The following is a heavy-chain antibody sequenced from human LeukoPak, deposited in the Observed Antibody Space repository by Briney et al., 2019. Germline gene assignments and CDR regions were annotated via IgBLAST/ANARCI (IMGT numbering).Heavy chain of an antibody. J-gene: IGHJ5*02. Sequence: PSVKVSCQLSRYTLTIYYIHCVRHPPGHVLEWIGIINPIVAHTSHAQKFEGRVSMTRDMSTSTVYMERSSLRDEDTAVYYCARRTYDSSAYNWFDPWGQGTLVTVSS. D-gene: IGHD3-22*01. V-gene: IGHV1-46*01. CDR1: RYTLTIYY. CDR2: INPIVAHT. CDR3: ARRTYDSSAYNWFDP.